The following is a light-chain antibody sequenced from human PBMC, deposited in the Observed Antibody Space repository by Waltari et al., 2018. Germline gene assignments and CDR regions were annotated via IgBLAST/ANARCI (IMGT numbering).Light chain of an antibody. CDR2: CGD. CDR3: QQYDEWPGT. V-gene: IGKV3-15*01. CDR1: QTVYAN. Sequence: DIVMTQSPATLSVSPGERVTLSCRASQTVYANLAWYQHRPGQAPRLLVFCGDTRATGVPGRFSGGGFGTEFTLTITTLRSEDFATYYCQQYDEWPGTFGRGTKVEIK. J-gene: IGKJ1*01.